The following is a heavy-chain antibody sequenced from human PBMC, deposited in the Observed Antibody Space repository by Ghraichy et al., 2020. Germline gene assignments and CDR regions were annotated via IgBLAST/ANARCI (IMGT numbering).Heavy chain of an antibody. CDR2: INQNGREK. Sequence: GGSLRLSCAASGLIFGSYWMTWVRQAPGKGLEWVANINQNGREKYYVASVKGRFTISRDNAKNSLYLQMNGLRAEDTALYYCSSGDTFDIWGQGTMVAVSS. CDR3: SSGDTFDI. D-gene: IGHD3-10*01. V-gene: IGHV3-7*03. J-gene: IGHJ3*02. CDR1: GLIFGSYW.